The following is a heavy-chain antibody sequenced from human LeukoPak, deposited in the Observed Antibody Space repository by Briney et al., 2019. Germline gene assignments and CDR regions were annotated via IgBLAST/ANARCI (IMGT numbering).Heavy chain of an antibody. D-gene: IGHD4-17*01. CDR1: GDSVSSNNAA. CDR2: TYYRSKWYH. Sequence: SQTLSLTCAISGDSVSSNNAAWVWIRQSPSRGLKWLGRTYYRSKWYHDYAVSVKSRISFNPDTSKNQFFLQLNSVTPEDTAVYYCARDVNGAFTRSWFDPWGQGTRVTVS. V-gene: IGHV6-1*01. J-gene: IGHJ5*02. CDR3: ARDVNGAFTRSWFDP.